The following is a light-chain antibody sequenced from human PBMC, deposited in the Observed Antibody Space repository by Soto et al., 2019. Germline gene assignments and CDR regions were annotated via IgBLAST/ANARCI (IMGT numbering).Light chain of an antibody. CDR2: EVN. J-gene: IGLJ3*02. V-gene: IGLV2-23*02. CDR3: SSYAGGTTLWV. CDR1: SSDVGSYDL. Sequence: QSALTQPASVSGSPGQSITISCTGTSSDVGSYDLVSWYQHLPGKAPKLMIYEVNKRPSGVSNRLSGSKSGNTASLTISGLQAEDEGDYYCSSYAGGTTLWVLGGGTKLTVL.